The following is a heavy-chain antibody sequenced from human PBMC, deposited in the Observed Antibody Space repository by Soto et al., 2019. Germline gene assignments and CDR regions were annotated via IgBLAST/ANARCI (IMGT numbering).Heavy chain of an antibody. D-gene: IGHD6-13*01. CDR2: ISSNSAYI. J-gene: IGHJ5*02. CDR3: TRDASRDSSARGWFDP. Sequence: GGSLRLSCAASGFTFRSFTMNWVRQAPGKGLEWVSTISSNSAYIYYTDALRGRFTISRDNAKNSLHLQMNSLRAEDTAVYYCTRDASRDSSARGWFDPWGPGPLVPVPS. CDR1: GFTFRSFT. V-gene: IGHV3-21*01.